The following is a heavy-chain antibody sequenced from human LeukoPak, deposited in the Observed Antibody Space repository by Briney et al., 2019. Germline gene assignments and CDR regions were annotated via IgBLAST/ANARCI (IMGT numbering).Heavy chain of an antibody. D-gene: IGHD2-15*01. CDR2: IRYDGTKT. CDR3: AKHGVLLAPGISWYMDV. V-gene: IGHV3-30*02. Sequence: GGALRPSRIGTTFTFSDYGMHWVRQAPGKGLAWVAFIRYDGTKTYYADSAKGRFTISRDNSKNALYLEMNSLRAEDTAFFYCAKHGVLLAPGISWYMDVWGRGTTVTVSS. J-gene: IGHJ6*03. CDR1: TFTFSDYG.